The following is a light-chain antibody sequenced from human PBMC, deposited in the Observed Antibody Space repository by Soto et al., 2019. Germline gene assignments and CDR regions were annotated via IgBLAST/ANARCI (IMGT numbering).Light chain of an antibody. CDR2: GAS. CDR1: QSVSTNY. V-gene: IGKV3-20*01. J-gene: IGKJ1*01. CDR3: QQYGSSPPT. Sequence: EIVLTQSPGTLSLSPGERATLSYRASQSVSTNYLAWYQRKPGQAPRLLIYGASSRATDIPDRFSGSGSGTDFTLTITRLKPEDFAVYYCQQYGSSPPTFGQGTKVEIK.